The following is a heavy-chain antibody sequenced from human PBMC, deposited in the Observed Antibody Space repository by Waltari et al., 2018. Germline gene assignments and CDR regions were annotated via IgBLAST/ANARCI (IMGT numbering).Heavy chain of an antibody. Sequence: EVQLVQSGAEVKKPGESLKISCKGSGYSFTSYWIRWVRQMPGKGLGWMGISYHGDSDTRYSPSFQGQVTISADKSISTPCLQWSSLKASDTARYYCARSDYICCTNGVCHVDYWGQGTRVTVSS. D-gene: IGHD2-8*01. CDR3: ARSDYICCTNGVCHVDY. J-gene: IGHJ4*02. CDR2: SYHGDSDT. CDR1: GYSFTSYW. V-gene: IGHV5-51*01.